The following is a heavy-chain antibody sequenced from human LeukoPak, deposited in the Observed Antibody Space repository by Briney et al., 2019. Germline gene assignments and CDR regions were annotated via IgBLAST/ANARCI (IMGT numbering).Heavy chain of an antibody. CDR1: GVSISNYN. Sequence: SETLSLTCTVSGVSISNYNWYWIRLPPPQGLERVWEGNIYYSGNTYYNPSLKSRVTISVDTSKNQFSLKLSSVTAADTAVYCCARGRSVCSSTSCYFSYYYGMDVWGQGTTVTVSS. CDR2: GNIYYSGNT. J-gene: IGHJ6*02. CDR3: ARGRSVCSSTSCYFSYYYGMDV. V-gene: IGHV4-39*07. D-gene: IGHD2-2*01.